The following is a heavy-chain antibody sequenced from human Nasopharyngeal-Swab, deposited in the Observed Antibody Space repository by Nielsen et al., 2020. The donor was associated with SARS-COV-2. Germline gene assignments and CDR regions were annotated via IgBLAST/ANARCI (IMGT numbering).Heavy chain of an antibody. CDR1: GASISSQY. J-gene: IGHJ4*02. D-gene: IGHD2-8*02. CDR3: ARGGAGSHWRYYIDY. Sequence: SETLSLTCFVSGASISSQYWTWLRQPPGKGLKWVGYIYDSGVTEYNPSLQSRVTISVDKSKNQFSLRLSSVSAADTAIYYCARGGAGSHWRYYIDYWGQGTLVTVSS. CDR2: IYDSGVT. V-gene: IGHV4-59*11.